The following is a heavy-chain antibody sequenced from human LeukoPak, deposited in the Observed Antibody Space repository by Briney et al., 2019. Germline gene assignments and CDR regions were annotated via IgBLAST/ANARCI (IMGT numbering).Heavy chain of an antibody. D-gene: IGHD5-18*01. CDR3: ARMDMDTAMVTNYLDH. V-gene: IGHV1-46*01. CDR1: GYTFTNNY. Sequence: ASVKISCKASGYTFTNNYMHWVRQAPGQGLEWMGVIHPSGSITNYAQKFQGRVTMTKDTSTSTVYIELNTLRSDDTAVYYCARMDMDTAMVTNYLDHWGQGTLLIVSS. CDR2: IHPSGSIT. J-gene: IGHJ4*02.